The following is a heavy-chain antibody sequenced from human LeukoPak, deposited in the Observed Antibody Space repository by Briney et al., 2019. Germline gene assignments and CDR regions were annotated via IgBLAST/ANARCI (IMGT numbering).Heavy chain of an antibody. J-gene: IGHJ4*02. CDR3: ARDGTAMVITNGYFDY. CDR2: VSGSGGST. D-gene: IGHD5-18*01. Sequence: PGGSLRLSCADSGFTFASYAMTWVRQAPGKGLEWVSAVSGSGGSTYSADSVKGRFTISRDNSKNTLYLQINSLRAEDTAVYYCARDGTAMVITNGYFDYWGQGTLVTVSS. CDR1: GFTFASYA. V-gene: IGHV3-23*01.